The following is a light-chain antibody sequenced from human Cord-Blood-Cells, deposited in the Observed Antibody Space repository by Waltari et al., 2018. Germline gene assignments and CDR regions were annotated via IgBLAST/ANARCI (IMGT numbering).Light chain of an antibody. Sequence: EIVLTQSPATLSLSPGERATLSCRASQSVSSYLAWYQQKPGQAPRLLIYDASNRATGIPARFSGSGSGTDFTLTISSLAPGDFAVYYCQQRSNWPPTFGQGTKVEIK. V-gene: IGKV3-11*01. CDR1: QSVSSY. CDR3: QQRSNWPPT. CDR2: DAS. J-gene: IGKJ1*01.